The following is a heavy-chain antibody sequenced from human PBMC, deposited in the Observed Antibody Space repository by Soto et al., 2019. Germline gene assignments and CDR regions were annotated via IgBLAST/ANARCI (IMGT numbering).Heavy chain of an antibody. CDR2: INHSGST. J-gene: IGHJ6*02. D-gene: IGHD3-10*01. CDR1: GGSFSGYY. V-gene: IGHV4-34*01. CDR3: ARGSRLLWFGELLYKDYGMDV. Sequence: SETLSRTCAVYGGSFSGYYWSWIRQPPCKGLEWIGEINHSGSTNYNPSLKSRVTISVDTSKNQFSLKLSSVTAADTAVYYCARGSRLLWFGELLYKDYGMDVWGQGTTVTVSS.